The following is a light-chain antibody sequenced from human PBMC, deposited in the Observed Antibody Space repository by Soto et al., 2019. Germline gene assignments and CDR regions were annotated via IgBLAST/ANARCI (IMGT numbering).Light chain of an antibody. CDR2: GAS. J-gene: IGKJ2*01. V-gene: IGKV3-20*01. CDR1: QSVSSNS. CDR3: QQYGSSQAYT. Sequence: EIVLTQSPGTLSLSPGERATLSCRASQSVSSNSLAWYQQKPGQAPRLLIYGASSRATGIPDRFSGSGSGTDFTLTISRLEPEDCAVYYCQQYGSSQAYTFGQGTKLEIK.